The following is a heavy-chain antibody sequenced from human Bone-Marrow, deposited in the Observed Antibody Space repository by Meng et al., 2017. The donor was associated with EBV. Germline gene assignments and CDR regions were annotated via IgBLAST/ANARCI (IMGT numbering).Heavy chain of an antibody. J-gene: IGHJ4*02. Sequence: VQLGAELKLPVSSVKCSCYASADTSTIYDVSWVGHPPGEDLEWLVGDATHTGNPTYAQSFTGRFVFSLDTSVSTAYLHISCLTAADTAVYFCARGSSKVVFTFDSWGQGTLVTVSS. CDR3: ARGSSKVVFTFDS. CDR1: ADTSTIYD. D-gene: IGHD2-15*01. CDR2: DATHTGNP. V-gene: IGHV7-4-1*02.